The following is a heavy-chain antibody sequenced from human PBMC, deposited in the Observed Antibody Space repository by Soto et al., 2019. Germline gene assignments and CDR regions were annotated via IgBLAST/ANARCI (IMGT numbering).Heavy chain of an antibody. CDR3: ARGSDIVATRREYYYYGMDV. CDR2: INHSGST. J-gene: IGHJ6*02. V-gene: IGHV4-34*01. D-gene: IGHD5-12*01. Sequence: SETLSLTCAVYGGSFSGYYWSWIRQPPGKGLEWIGEINHSGSTNYNPSLKSRVTISVDTSKNQFSLKLSSVTAADTAVYYCARGSDIVATRREYYYYGMDVWGQGTTVTVSS. CDR1: GGSFSGYY.